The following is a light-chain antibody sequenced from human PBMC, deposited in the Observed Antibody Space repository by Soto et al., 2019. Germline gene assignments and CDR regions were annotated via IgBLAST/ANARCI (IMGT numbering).Light chain of an antibody. Sequence: DVVMTQSPLSLPVTLGQPASISCTSSLSLVDSGGNTYFNWYQQRPGQPPRRLIYKISNRESGVPDRFSASGSGTHFTLRISRVEAEDLGVYYCEQGTLWPWTFGQGTKVEIK. CDR3: EQGTLWPWT. V-gene: IGKV2-30*01. CDR2: KIS. CDR1: LSLVDSGGNTY. J-gene: IGKJ1*01.